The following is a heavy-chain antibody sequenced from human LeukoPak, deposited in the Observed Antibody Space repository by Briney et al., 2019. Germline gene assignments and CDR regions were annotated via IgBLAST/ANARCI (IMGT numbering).Heavy chain of an antibody. CDR2: IKQDGSEK. Sequence: GGSLRLSCAASGFTFSSYWMTWVRQAPGKGLEWVVNIKQDGSEKYYVDSVKGRFTISRDNAKNSLYLQMNSLRADDTAMYYCARGGAGIDYWGQGTLVTVSS. J-gene: IGHJ4*02. CDR3: ARGGAGIDY. D-gene: IGHD6-19*01. CDR1: GFTFSSYW. V-gene: IGHV3-7*05.